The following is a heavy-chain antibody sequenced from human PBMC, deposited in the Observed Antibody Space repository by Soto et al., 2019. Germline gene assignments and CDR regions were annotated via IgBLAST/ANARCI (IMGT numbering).Heavy chain of an antibody. J-gene: IGHJ4*02. CDR2: IKSDASTI. Sequence: EVQLVESGGGLVQPGGSLRLSCAASGFTFSSYWMHWVRQVPGKGLVWVSRIKSDASTIMYADSVKGRFTISRDNAKNTLYLQVNSLRPEDTGVYYCVRGGSANCYGLFDSWGQGTLVTVSS. CDR3: VRGGSANCYGLFDS. D-gene: IGHD1-26*01. V-gene: IGHV3-74*03. CDR1: GFTFSSYW.